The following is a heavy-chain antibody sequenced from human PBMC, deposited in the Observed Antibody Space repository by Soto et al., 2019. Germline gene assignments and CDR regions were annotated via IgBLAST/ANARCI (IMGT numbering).Heavy chain of an antibody. CDR2: VSGCNGNT. J-gene: IGHJ4*02. D-gene: IGHD6-19*01. V-gene: IGHV1-18*04. CDR3: ARDEGSHGFDS. CDR1: GYTFTNYG. Sequence: QVQLVQSGAEVKKPGASVRVSCKASGYTFTNYGISWVRQAPGQGLEWMGWVSGCNGNTNYAQKLRGRVTMTTDTSTSTAYMELRTLRSDDTAVYYCARDEGSHGFDSWGQGTLVTVSS.